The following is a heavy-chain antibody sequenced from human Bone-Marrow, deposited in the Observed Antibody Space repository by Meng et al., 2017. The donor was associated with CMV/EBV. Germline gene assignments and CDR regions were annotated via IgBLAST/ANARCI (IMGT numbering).Heavy chain of an antibody. J-gene: IGHJ6*02. CDR2: ISSSSSTI. CDR1: GFTFSSYS. V-gene: IGHV3-48*04. Sequence: LKISCAASGFTFSSYSMNWVRQAPGKGLEWVSYISSSSSTIYYADSVKGRFTISRDNAKNSLYLQMNSLRAEDTAVYYCARDSDSVRYYDFWSGYYGMDVWGQGTTVTVSS. CDR3: ARDSDSVRYYDFWSGYYGMDV. D-gene: IGHD3-3*01.